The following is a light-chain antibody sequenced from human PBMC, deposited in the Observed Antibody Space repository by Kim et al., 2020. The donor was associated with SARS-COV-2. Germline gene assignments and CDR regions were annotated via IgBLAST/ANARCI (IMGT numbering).Light chain of an antibody. CDR2: DAS. V-gene: IGKV1-5*01. CDR3: QQYNSYWT. Sequence: DIQMTQSPSTLSASVGDRVTITCRASQNIDTWLAWYQHKPWKAPKLLIYDASNLESGVPPRFSGSGSGTEFTLTISSLQPDDFATYHCQQYNSYWTFGQGTKVDIK. J-gene: IGKJ1*01. CDR1: QNIDTW.